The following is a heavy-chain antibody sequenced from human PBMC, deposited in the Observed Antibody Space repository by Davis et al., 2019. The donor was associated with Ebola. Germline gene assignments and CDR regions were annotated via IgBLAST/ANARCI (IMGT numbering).Heavy chain of an antibody. CDR3: ARARSISGWFSDAFDI. CDR1: GGSISSGGYY. CDR2: IYYSGST. Sequence: MPSETLSLTCTVSGGSISSGGYYWSWIRQHPGKGLEWIGYIYYSGSTYYNPSLKSRVTISVDTSKNQFSLKLSSVTAADTAVYYCARARSISGWFSDAFDIWGQGTMVTVSS. V-gene: IGHV4-31*03. D-gene: IGHD6-19*01. J-gene: IGHJ3*02.